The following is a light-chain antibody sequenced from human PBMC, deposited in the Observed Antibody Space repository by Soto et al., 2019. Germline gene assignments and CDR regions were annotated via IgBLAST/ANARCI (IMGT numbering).Light chain of an antibody. Sequence: QSALTQPPSASGSPGQSVTISCTGTSSDVGDYNYVSWYQQHPGKAPKLMIFEVSKRPSGAPDRFSGSKSGNTASLTVSGLQAEDEADYYCTSYAGTNNPYVFGTGTKVTVL. CDR2: EVS. CDR3: TSYAGTNNPYV. V-gene: IGLV2-8*01. J-gene: IGLJ1*01. CDR1: SSDVGDYNY.